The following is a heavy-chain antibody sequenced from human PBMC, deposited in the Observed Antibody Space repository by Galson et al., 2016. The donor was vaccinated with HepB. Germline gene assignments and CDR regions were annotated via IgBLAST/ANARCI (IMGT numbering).Heavy chain of an antibody. J-gene: IGHJ3*01. CDR3: ARDVRFPGSAPYMDV. Sequence: SLRLSCAASGFTVSSNYMSWVRQAPGKGLEWVSVIYIGGSTYYADSVKGRFTISRDNSKNTVYLQMNSLRAEDTAVYYCARDVRFPGSAPYMDVWGPGTLVSVSA. V-gene: IGHV3-53*01. D-gene: IGHD1-1*01. CDR2: IYIGGST. CDR1: GFTVSSNY.